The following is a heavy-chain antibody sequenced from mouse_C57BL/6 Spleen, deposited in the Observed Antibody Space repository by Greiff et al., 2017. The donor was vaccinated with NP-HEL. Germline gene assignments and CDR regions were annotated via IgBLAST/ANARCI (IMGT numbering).Heavy chain of an antibody. CDR3: ARHEEGGYGYDVLYWCFDV. CDR2: FFPGSGSI. V-gene: IGHV1-62-2*01. D-gene: IGHD2-2*01. J-gene: IGHJ1*03. CDR1: GYTFTEYT. Sequence: QVQLQQSGAELVKPGASVKLSCKASGYTFTEYTIHWVKQRSGQGLEWIGWFFPGSGSIKYNEKFKDKATLTADKSSSTAYMELSRLTSEDSAVYFCARHEEGGYGYDVLYWCFDVWGTGTTVTVSS.